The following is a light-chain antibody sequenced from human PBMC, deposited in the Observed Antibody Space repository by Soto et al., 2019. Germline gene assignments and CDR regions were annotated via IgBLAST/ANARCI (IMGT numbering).Light chain of an antibody. CDR2: GAS. J-gene: IGKJ5*01. Sequence: EIVMTQSPATLSVSPGERATLSCRASQSVSSNLACYQQKPGQAPRLLIYGASTRATGIPARFSGSGSGTEFTLTISSLQSEDFAVYYCRQYNNWRSITFGQGTRLEIK. V-gene: IGKV3-15*01. CDR3: RQYNNWRSIT. CDR1: QSVSSN.